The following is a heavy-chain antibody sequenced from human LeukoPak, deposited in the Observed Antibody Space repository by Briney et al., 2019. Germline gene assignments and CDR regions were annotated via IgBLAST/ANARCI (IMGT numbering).Heavy chain of an antibody. CDR3: ARLRGFGGYDYYMDV. J-gene: IGHJ6*03. D-gene: IGHD3-10*01. V-gene: IGHV4-34*01. CDR2: IYYSGST. Sequence: SETLSLTCAVYGGSFSGYYWSWIRQPPGKGLEWIGSIYYSGSTYYNPSLKSRVTISVDTSKNQFSLKLSSVTAADTAVYYCARLRGFGGYDYYMDVWGKGTTVTVSS. CDR1: GGSFSGYY.